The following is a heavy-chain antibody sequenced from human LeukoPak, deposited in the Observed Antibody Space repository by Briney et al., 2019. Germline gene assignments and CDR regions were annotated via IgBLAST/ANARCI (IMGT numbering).Heavy chain of an antibody. CDR3: TTQTTVTTDY. J-gene: IGHJ4*02. D-gene: IGHD4-17*01. V-gene: IGHV3-15*01. Sequence: GGSLRLSCAASGFTFTNAWMRWARQAPRKGLEWVGRIKSKTDGETTDYAAPVKGRFTISRDDSKNTLYLQMNSLKTEDTAVYYCTTQTTVTTDYWGQGTLVTVSS. CDR1: GFTFTNAW. CDR2: IKSKTDGETT.